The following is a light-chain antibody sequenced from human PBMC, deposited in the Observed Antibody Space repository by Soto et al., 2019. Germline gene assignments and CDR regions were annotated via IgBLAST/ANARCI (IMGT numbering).Light chain of an antibody. CDR1: SSDVGDYNY. CDR3: SSYTSSSTLVV. J-gene: IGLJ2*01. Sequence: QSALTQPVSVSGSPGQSITISCTGTSSDVGDYNYVSWYQQDPGKAPKLMIYDVSNRPSGVSNRFSGSKSGNTASLTISGLQAEDEADYYCSSYTSSSTLVVFGGGTKLTVL. CDR2: DVS. V-gene: IGLV2-14*01.